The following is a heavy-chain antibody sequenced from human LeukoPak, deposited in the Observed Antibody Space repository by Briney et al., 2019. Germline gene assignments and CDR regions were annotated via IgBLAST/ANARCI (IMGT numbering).Heavy chain of an antibody. CDR2: IYTSGST. J-gene: IGHJ3*02. Sequence: SSETLSLTCAVYGGSFSGYYWSWIRQPAGKGLEWIGRIYTSGSTNFDPSLKSRVTMSVDTSKNQFSLKLSSVTAADTAVYYCARFCSSTSCYWGDAFDIWGQGTMVTVSS. D-gene: IGHD2-2*01. V-gene: IGHV4-59*10. CDR3: ARFCSSTSCYWGDAFDI. CDR1: GGSFSGYY.